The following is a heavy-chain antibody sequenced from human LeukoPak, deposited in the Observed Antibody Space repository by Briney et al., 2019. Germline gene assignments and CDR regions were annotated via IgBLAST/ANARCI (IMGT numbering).Heavy chain of an antibody. CDR1: GASIRTYY. CDR2: IHSSGST. V-gene: IGHV4-59*13. J-gene: IGHJ4*02. Sequence: SETLSLTCTVSGASIRTYYWNWIRQPPGGGLEWIGYIHSSGSTNNNPSLKSRVTISRDTSKNQFSLKLSSVTAADTAIYYCARDLDFGGYSNFDYWGQGTLVTVSS. D-gene: IGHD4-23*01. CDR3: ARDLDFGGYSNFDY.